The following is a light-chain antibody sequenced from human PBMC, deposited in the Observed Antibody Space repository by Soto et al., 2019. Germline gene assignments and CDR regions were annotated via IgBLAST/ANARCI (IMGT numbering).Light chain of an antibody. J-gene: IGKJ1*01. V-gene: IGKV1-5*01. CDR3: QQYTSYSPWT. CDR1: QSISNL. Sequence: DIQMTQSPSTLSASVGDRVTITCRASQSISNLLAWYQQKPGKAPKLLIYDASNLEGGVPSRFSGSGSGTEFTLTISSLQPDDFATYYCQQYTSYSPWTFGQGTKVEIK. CDR2: DAS.